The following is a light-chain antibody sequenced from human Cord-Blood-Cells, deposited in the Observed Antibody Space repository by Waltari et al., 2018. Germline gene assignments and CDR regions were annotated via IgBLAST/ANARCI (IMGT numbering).Light chain of an antibody. CDR1: RPNIGPGQG. V-gene: IGLV1-40*01. CDR3: QSYDSSLSGWV. CDR2: VNS. J-gene: IGLJ3*02. Sequence: QSVLTQPPSVSGAPGHRVTSSCTGSRPNIGPGQGVHGYQQLPGTAPNLLLYVNSNRPSGVPDRFSGSKSGTSASLAITGLQAEDEADYYCQSYDSSLSGWVFGGGTKLTVL.